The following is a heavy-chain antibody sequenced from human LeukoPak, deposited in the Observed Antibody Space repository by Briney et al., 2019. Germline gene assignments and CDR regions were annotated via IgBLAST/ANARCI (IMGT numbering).Heavy chain of an antibody. V-gene: IGHV3-21*01. D-gene: IGHD5-18*01. CDR1: GFTFSSYS. Sequence: AGGSLRLSCAASGFTFSSYSMNWVRQAPGKGLEWVSSISSSSSYIYYADSVKGRFTISRDNAKNSLYLQMNSLRAEDTAVYYCARDKVGTAMVKGGTFDYWGQGTLVTVSS. CDR2: ISSSSSYI. CDR3: ARDKVGTAMVKGGTFDY. J-gene: IGHJ4*02.